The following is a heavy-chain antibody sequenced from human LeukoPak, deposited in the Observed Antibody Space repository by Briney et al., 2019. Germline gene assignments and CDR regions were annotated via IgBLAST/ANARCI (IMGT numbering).Heavy chain of an antibody. J-gene: IGHJ5*02. CDR1: GFTFNSYA. CDR3: ARHSSGWYYNWFDP. Sequence: GGSLRLSCAASGFTFNSYAMSWVRQAPGKGLEWVSVIYSGGRTYYAASVKGRFTISRDNSKNTLFLQMNSLSAEDTAVYYCARHSSGWYYNWFDPWGQGTLVTVSS. V-gene: IGHV3-66*04. CDR2: IYSGGRT. D-gene: IGHD6-19*01.